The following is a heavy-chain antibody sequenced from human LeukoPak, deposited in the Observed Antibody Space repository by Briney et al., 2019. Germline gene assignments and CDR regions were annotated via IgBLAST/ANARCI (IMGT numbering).Heavy chain of an antibody. D-gene: IGHD2-15*01. CDR3: ARDLYPIVVVVAAI. J-gene: IGHJ3*02. Sequence: PGGSLRLSCAASGFTFSSYSMNWVRQAPGKGLEWVSSISSSSYIYYADSVKGRFTISRDNAKNSLYLQMNSLRAEDTALYYCARDLYPIVVVVAAIWGQGTMVTVSS. CDR2: ISSSSYI. CDR1: GFTFSSYS. V-gene: IGHV3-21*04.